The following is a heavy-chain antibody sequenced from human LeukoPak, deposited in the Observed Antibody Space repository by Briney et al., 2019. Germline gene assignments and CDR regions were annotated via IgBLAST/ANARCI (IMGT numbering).Heavy chain of an antibody. D-gene: IGHD3-22*01. CDR1: GGSISSYY. V-gene: IGHV4-4*07. CDR3: ARGGNYYVSSGYYRWGSEFDP. CDR2: IYTSGST. J-gene: IGHJ5*02. Sequence: SETLSLTCTVSGGSISSYYWSWIRQPAGKGLEWIGRIYTSGSTNYNPSLKSRVTMSVDTSKNQFSLKLSSVTAADTAVYYCARGGNYYVSSGYYRWGSEFDPWGQGTLVTVSS.